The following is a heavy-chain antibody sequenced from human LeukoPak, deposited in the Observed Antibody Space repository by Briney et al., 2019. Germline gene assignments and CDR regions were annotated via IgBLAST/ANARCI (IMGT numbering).Heavy chain of an antibody. J-gene: IGHJ5*02. CDR3: ARHGAGRPPGDWFDP. V-gene: IGHV4-39*07. CDR1: GGSISSSSYY. CDR2: IYYSGST. Sequence: PSETLSLTCTVSGGSISSSSYYWGWIRQPPGKGLEWVGRIYYSGSTYYNPSLKSRVTISVDTSKNQFSLKLSSVTAADTAVYYCARHGAGRPPGDWFDPWGQGTLVTVSS. D-gene: IGHD3-10*01.